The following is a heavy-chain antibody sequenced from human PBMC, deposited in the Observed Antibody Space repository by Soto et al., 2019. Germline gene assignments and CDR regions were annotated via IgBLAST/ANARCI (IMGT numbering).Heavy chain of an antibody. J-gene: IGHJ6*02. CDR3: TNWDVSRKNYGMDV. CDR2: IRSKANSYAT. CDR1: GFTFSGSA. V-gene: IGHV3-73*01. D-gene: IGHD3-22*01. Sequence: GGSLRLFCAASGFTFSGSAMHWVRQASGKGLEWVGRIRSKANSYATAYAASVKGRFTISRDDSKNTAYLQTNSLKTEDTAVYYCTNWDVSRKNYGMDVWGQGTTVTVSS.